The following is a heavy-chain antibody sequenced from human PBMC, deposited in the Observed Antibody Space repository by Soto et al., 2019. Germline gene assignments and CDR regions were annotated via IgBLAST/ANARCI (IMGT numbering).Heavy chain of an antibody. CDR2: ISGNSATT. J-gene: IGHJ4*02. CDR3: ARASSISWGVFDY. D-gene: IGHD6-13*01. CDR1: GFTFSSYA. Sequence: EVQLLESGGGLVQPGGSLRLSCAASGFTFSSYAMTWVRQAPGKGLNWVSLISGNSATTYFADSVKGRFTISRDNSKXXXXXXXXXXXAEDTAVYYCARASSISWGVFDYWGQGTLITVSS. V-gene: IGHV3-23*01.